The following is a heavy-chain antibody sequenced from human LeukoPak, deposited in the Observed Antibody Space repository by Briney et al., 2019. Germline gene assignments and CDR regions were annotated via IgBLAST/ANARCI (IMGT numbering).Heavy chain of an antibody. J-gene: IGHJ4*02. CDR3: ARGRSMSSGGLAY. V-gene: IGHV4-4*07. CDR1: GGSISSYY. CDR2: IYTSGST. Sequence: SETLSLTCTVSGGSISSYYWSWIRQPAGKGLEWIGRIYTSGSTNYNPSLQSRVTISVDTSKNQFSLKLNSVTAADTAVYYCARGRSMSSGGLAYWGQGTLVTVSS. D-gene: IGHD6-6*01.